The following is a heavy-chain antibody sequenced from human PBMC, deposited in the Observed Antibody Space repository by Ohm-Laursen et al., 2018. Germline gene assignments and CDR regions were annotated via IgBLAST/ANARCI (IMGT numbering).Heavy chain of an antibody. D-gene: IGHD3-3*01. J-gene: IGHJ6*02. CDR2: ISYDGSNK. Sequence: SLRLSCTAPGFTFSSYGMHWVRQAPGKGLEWVAVISYDGSNKYYADSMKGRFTISRDNSKNTLYLQMNSLRAEDTAVYYCAKDLPDYDFWSGYYGDYYYGMDVWGQGTTVTVSS. CDR3: AKDLPDYDFWSGYYGDYYYGMDV. V-gene: IGHV3-30*18. CDR1: GFTFSSYG.